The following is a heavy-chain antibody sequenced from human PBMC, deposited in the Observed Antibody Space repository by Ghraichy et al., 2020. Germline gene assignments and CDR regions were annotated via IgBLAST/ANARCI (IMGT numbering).Heavy chain of an antibody. Sequence: ASVKVSCKASGYTFTSYGISWVRQAPGQGLEWMGWISAYNGNTNYTQKLQGRVTMTTDTSTSTAYMELRSLRSDDTAVYYCARDAHSSSPLDFDYWGQGTLVTVSS. D-gene: IGHD6-6*01. CDR1: GYTFTSYG. CDR3: ARDAHSSSPLDFDY. CDR2: ISAYNGNT. J-gene: IGHJ4*02. V-gene: IGHV1-18*01.